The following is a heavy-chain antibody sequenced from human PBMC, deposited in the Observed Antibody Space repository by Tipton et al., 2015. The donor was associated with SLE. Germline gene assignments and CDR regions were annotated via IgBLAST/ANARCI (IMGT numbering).Heavy chain of an antibody. CDR2: IYHSGST. CDR3: ARAEYSFDY. Sequence: LRLSCTVSGYSISSDYYWGWIRQPPGKGLEWIGSIYHSGSTFHNPSLKSRLTISVDTSKNQFSLKLSSVTAADTAVYYCARAEYSFDYWGQGALVTVSS. J-gene: IGHJ4*02. D-gene: IGHD3-10*01. CDR1: GYSISSDYY. V-gene: IGHV4-38-2*02.